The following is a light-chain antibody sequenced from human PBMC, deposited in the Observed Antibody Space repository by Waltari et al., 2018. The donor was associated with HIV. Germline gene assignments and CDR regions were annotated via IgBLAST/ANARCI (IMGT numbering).Light chain of an antibody. CDR1: QNLAYSDGNTY. V-gene: IGKV2-30*01. CDR3: MQGSYWPRT. J-gene: IGKJ2*01. CDR2: KIS. Sequence: AVVTQSPLSLSVYPVPSASILCKLTQNLAYSDGNTYLHWNQHRPGQSPSRLIYKISKRDSGVPDRFSGSGSGTDVTLRISRVEAEDVAVYYCMQGSYWPRTFGQGTKLEI.